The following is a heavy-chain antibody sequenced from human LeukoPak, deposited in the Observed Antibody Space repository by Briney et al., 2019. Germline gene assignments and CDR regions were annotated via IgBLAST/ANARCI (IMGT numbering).Heavy chain of an antibody. J-gene: IGHJ6*02. D-gene: IGHD3-9*01. CDR2: INGDGRNI. Sequence: GGSLRLSCVASGFTFSSYWMHWVRQDPRKGLVWVSRINGDGRNINYADSVRGRFTISRDNAKNTLYLQMYTLRVEDTAVYYCTRDLMDYDVSTGLHHYYMDVWGQGTTVTVSS. CDR3: TRDLMDYDVSTGLHHYYMDV. CDR1: GFTFSSYW. V-gene: IGHV3-74*01.